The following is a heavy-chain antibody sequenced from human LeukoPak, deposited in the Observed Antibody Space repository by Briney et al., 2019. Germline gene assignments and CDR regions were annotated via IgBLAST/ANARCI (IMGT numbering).Heavy chain of an antibody. D-gene: IGHD5-12*01. CDR1: CGSISSTFNY. Sequence: KPSETPSPTLTAPCGSISSTFNYWGWIRPPPGKGLGWVGGIYYSGSTYYNPSLKSRVTISVDTSKHQFCQSLSSVTAADTAVYYCAALSGYSGYDWFSHSDYWGQGTLVTVSS. CDR3: AALSGYSGYDWFSHSDY. V-gene: IGHV4-39*05. CDR2: IYYSGST. J-gene: IGHJ4*02.